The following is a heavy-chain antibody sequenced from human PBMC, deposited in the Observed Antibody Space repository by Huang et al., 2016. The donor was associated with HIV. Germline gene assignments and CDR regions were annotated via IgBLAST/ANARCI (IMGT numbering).Heavy chain of an antibody. CDR1: GFSISSYW. CDR3: ARDPRIQSWLNFFDY. V-gene: IGHV3-74*01. CDR2: INSDGSST. Sequence: EVQLVESGGGLVQPGGSLRLSCAASGFSISSYWMHWVRQAPGKGLVSVSRINSDGSSTSYADSVKGRFTISRDNAKNTLYLQMNSLRAEDTAVYYCARDPRIQSWLNFFDYWGQGTLVSVSS. D-gene: IGHD3-22*01. J-gene: IGHJ4*02.